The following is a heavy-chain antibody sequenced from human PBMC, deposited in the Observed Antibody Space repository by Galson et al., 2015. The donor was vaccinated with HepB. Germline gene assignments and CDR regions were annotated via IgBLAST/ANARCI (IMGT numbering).Heavy chain of an antibody. CDR2: INHSGST. CDR1: GGSLSGYY. CDR3: TRGASTGVSLRY. D-gene: IGHD1-1*01. J-gene: IGHJ4*02. V-gene: IGHV4-34*01. Sequence: SETLSLTCAVYGGSLSGYYWGWIRQPPGKGLEWIGEINHSGSTNYNPSLKTRVTISIDTSKNQFSLRLISVTAADTAVYYCTRGASTGVSLRYWGQGTLVTVSS.